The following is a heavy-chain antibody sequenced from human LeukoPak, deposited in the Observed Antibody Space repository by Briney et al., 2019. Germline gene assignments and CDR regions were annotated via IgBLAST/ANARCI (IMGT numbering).Heavy chain of an antibody. Sequence: GGSLTLSCAASGLTFSSYWMHWVRQAPGKGLGWVSRINSDRSSTSYADSVKGRFTISRDHAKNTLYLQMNSLRAEDTAVYYCARRSIGSPPYYFGYWGQGTLVTVSS. CDR1: GLTFSSYW. J-gene: IGHJ4*02. CDR3: ARRSIGSPPYYFGY. V-gene: IGHV3-74*01. D-gene: IGHD1-26*01. CDR2: INSDRSST.